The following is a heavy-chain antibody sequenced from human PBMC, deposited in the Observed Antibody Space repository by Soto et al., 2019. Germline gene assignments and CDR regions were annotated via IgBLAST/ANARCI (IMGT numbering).Heavy chain of an antibody. D-gene: IGHD2-8*01. CDR1: GFTFSTYA. J-gene: IGHJ6*03. Sequence: EVQLLESGGGLVQPGGSLRLSCAASGFTFSTYAMSWVRQAPGKRLEWVSTITTSGGNTYYADSVQGRFTISRDNSNNTLYLQMNSLRAEDTAVYYCAGRYCTNGVCYTNYYYYIDVWGKGTTVTVSS. CDR3: AGRYCTNGVCYTNYYYYIDV. V-gene: IGHV3-23*01. CDR2: ITTSGGNT.